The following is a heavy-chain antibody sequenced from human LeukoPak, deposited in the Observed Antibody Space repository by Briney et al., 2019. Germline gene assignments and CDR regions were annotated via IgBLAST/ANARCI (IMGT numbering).Heavy chain of an antibody. V-gene: IGHV3-7*03. CDR1: GFTFSGFW. Sequence: GGSLRLSCAVSGFTFSGFWMSWSRQAPGKGLEWVASINSDGSEEYYADVVKGRFTISRDNAKNSLYLQINSLRAEDTAVYYCARSSYSSSSSVWGQGTMVTVSS. D-gene: IGHD6-6*01. J-gene: IGHJ3*01. CDR2: INSDGSEE. CDR3: ARSSYSSSSSV.